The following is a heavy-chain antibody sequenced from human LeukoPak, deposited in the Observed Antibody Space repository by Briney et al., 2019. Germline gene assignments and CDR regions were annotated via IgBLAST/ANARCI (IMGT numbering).Heavy chain of an antibody. D-gene: IGHD3-9*01. CDR3: ARGGYDILTGTSFFDP. J-gene: IGHJ5*02. CDR1: GFTFSDYY. Sequence: GGSLRLSCVASGFTFSDYYMSWIRQAPGKGLQYVSYISSSGTYANYANSVKGRFTNSGDNAKNSLYLQMNSLRADDTAVYYCARGGYDILTGTSFFDPWGQGTLVTVSS. CDR2: ISSSGTYA. V-gene: IGHV3-11*05.